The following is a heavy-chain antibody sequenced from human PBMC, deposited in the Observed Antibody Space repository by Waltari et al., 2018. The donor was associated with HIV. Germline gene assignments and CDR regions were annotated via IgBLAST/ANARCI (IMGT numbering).Heavy chain of an antibody. CDR3: ATVGIAAAGTLGPLDY. V-gene: IGHV1-24*01. Sequence: QVQLVQSGAEVKKPGASVKVSCKVSGYTPPELSMHWVRQAHGKGLEWMGGFDPEDGETIYAQKFQGRVTMTEDTSTDTAYMELSSLRSEDTAVYYCATVGIAAAGTLGPLDYWGQGTLVTVSS. CDR1: GYTPPELS. J-gene: IGHJ4*02. D-gene: IGHD6-13*01. CDR2: FDPEDGET.